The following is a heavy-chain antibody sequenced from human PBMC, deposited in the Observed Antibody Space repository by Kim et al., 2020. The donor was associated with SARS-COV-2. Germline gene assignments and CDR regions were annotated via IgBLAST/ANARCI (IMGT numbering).Heavy chain of an antibody. D-gene: IGHD1-26*01. J-gene: IGHJ6*02. V-gene: IGHV5-10-1*01. Sequence: PSFQGHVTISADKSISTAYLQWSSLKASDTAMYYCARRGLPQEYYGMDVWGQGTTVTVSS. CDR3: ARRGLPQEYYGMDV.